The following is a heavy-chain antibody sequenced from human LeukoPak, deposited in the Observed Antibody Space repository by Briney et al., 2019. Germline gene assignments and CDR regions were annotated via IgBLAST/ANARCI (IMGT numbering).Heavy chain of an antibody. CDR1: GGSISSYY. CDR2: IYYSGST. D-gene: IGHD2-2*01. J-gene: IGHJ5*02. V-gene: IGHV4-59*01. CDR3: ARAGSTRGGWFDP. Sequence: SETLSLTCTVSGGSISSYYWSWIRQPPGKGLEWIGYIYYSGSTNYNPSLKSRVTISVDTSKNQFSLQLSSVTAADTAVYYCARAGSTRGGWFDPWGQGTLVTVSS.